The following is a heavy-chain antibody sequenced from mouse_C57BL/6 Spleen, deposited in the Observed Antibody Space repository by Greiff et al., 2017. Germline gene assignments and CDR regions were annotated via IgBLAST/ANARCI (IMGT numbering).Heavy chain of an antibody. Sequence: QVQLQQSGAELVRPGASVTLSCKASGYTFTDYEMHWVKQTPVHGLEWIGAIDPETGGTAYNQKFKGKAILTADKSSSTAYMALRSLTSEDAAVYYCTRSPAMDYWGQGTSVTVSS. CDR2: IDPETGGT. CDR1: GYTFTDYE. CDR3: TRSPAMDY. V-gene: IGHV1-15*01. J-gene: IGHJ4*01.